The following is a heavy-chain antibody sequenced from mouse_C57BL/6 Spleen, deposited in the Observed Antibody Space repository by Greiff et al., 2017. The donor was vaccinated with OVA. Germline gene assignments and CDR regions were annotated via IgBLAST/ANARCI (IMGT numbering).Heavy chain of an antibody. Sequence: EVKLVESGAGLVKPGGSLKLSCAASGFTFSSYAMSWVRQTPEKRLEWVAYISPGGDYTYYADTVKGRFTITRDNARNTLYLQMSSLKSEDTAMYYCTRDYADYLDYWGQGTTLTVSS. V-gene: IGHV5-9-1*02. CDR2: ISPGGDYT. D-gene: IGHD1-1*01. CDR3: TRDYADYLDY. CDR1: GFTFSSYA. J-gene: IGHJ2*01.